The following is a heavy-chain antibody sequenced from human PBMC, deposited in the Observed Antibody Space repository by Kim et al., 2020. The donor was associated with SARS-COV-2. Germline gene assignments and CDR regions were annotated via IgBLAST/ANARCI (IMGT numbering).Heavy chain of an antibody. Sequence: SVKVSCKASGFTFTSSAVQWVRQARGQRLEWIGWIVVGSGNTNYAQKFQERVTITRDMSTSTAYMELSSLRSEDTAVYYCAAGLVVVTAPYYYYYGMDVWGQGTTVTVSS. D-gene: IGHD2-21*02. CDR3: AAGLVVVTAPYYYYYGMDV. CDR1: GFTFTSSA. V-gene: IGHV1-58*01. J-gene: IGHJ6*02. CDR2: IVVGSGNT.